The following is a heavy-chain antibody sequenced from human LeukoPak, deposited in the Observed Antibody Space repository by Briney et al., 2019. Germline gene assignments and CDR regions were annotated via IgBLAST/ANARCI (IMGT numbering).Heavy chain of an antibody. CDR2: ISPNGSTT. D-gene: IGHD6-6*01. CDR3: ARGPNSNWSGLDF. J-gene: IGHJ4*02. V-gene: IGHV3-74*03. CDR1: GFSFSRHW. Sequence: PGGSLRLSCTASGFSFSRHWMHWARHLPGKGLVWVSRISPNGSTTKYADSVKGRFTVSRDNSKNTLYLQVNNLRADDTAVYYCARGPNSNWSGLDFWGQGTLLTVSS.